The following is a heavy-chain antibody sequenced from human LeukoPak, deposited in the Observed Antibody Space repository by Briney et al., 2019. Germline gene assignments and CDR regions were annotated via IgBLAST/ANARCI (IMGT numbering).Heavy chain of an antibody. D-gene: IGHD1-14*01. Sequence: GGSLRLSCSASGFTFGSYWMNWVRQAPGKGPEWVANIKQDGSEINYVDSVKGRFIIFRDNAKNSLYLQMNSLRGDDTAVYYCAGGSGWITGDWGHGTLVTVSS. CDR2: IKQDGSEI. V-gene: IGHV3-7*03. CDR3: AGGSGWITGD. CDR1: GFTFGSYW. J-gene: IGHJ4*01.